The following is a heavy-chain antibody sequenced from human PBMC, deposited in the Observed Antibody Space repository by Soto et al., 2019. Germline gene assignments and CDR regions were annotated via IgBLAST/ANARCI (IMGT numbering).Heavy chain of an antibody. J-gene: IGHJ6*03. CDR2: ITGSGDDA. Sequence: EVQLLESVGGLVQPGGSLRLSCAASGFTFSSNAMTWVRQAPVKGLEWVSTITGSGDDAWYADSVRGRFTISRDNSKNTLYLQMNSLRAEDSAVYYCARDGAAVPALWYYYLDVWGRGTTVTVSS. CDR3: ARDGAAVPALWYYYLDV. V-gene: IGHV3-23*01. D-gene: IGHD6-25*01. CDR1: GFTFSSNA.